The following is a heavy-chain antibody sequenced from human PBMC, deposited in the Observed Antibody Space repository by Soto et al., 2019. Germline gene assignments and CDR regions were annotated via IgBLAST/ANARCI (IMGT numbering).Heavy chain of an antibody. Sequence: QVQLVQSGAEVKKPGSSVKVSCKASGGTFSSYTISWVRQAPGQGLEWMGRITPILGIANYAQKFQGRVTITADKSTSTAYMELSSLRSEDTAVYYCASSRVTKLFDYWGQGTLVTVSS. CDR3: ASSRVTKLFDY. CDR2: ITPILGIA. J-gene: IGHJ4*02. CDR1: GGTFSSYT. D-gene: IGHD2-21*02. V-gene: IGHV1-69*02.